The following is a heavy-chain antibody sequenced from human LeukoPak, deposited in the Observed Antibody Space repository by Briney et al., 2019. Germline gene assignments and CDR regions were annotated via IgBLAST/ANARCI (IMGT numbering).Heavy chain of an antibody. D-gene: IGHD3-3*01. CDR1: GYTFTSYD. CDR3: ATSFWSGYYLNDY. J-gene: IGHJ4*02. V-gene: IGHV1-8*01. CDR2: MNPNSGNT. Sequence: ASVKVSCKASGYTFTSYDINWVRQATGQGLERMGWMNPNSGNTGYAQKFQGRVTMTRNTSISTAYMELSSLRSEDTAVYYCATSFWSGYYLNDYWGQGTLVTVSS.